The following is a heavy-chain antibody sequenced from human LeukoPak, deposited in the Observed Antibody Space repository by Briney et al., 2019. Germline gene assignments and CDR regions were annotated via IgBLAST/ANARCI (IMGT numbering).Heavy chain of an antibody. V-gene: IGHV4-59*01. CDR1: GGSISSYY. Sequence: SETLSLTCTVSGGSISSYYWSWIRQPPGKGLEWIGYIYYSGSTNYNPSLKSRVTISVDTSKNQFSLKLSSVTAADTAVYYCARRVGATSYYYYYYMDVWGKGTTVTVSS. CDR2: IYYSGST. D-gene: IGHD1-26*01. J-gene: IGHJ6*03. CDR3: ARRVGATSYYYYYYMDV.